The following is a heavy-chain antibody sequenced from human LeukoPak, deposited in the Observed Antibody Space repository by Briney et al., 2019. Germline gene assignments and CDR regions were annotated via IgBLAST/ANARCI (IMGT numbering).Heavy chain of an antibody. CDR1: GFTFSSYA. Sequence: GGSLRLSCAASGFTFSSYAMSWVRQAPGKGLEWVSSITGTHYTTYNTDSVKGRFTISRDNSKNTLYLQMNSLRADDTAVYYCTKDPNGDYVGAFDPWGQGTLVTVSS. J-gene: IGHJ5*02. D-gene: IGHD4-17*01. CDR2: ITGTHYTT. V-gene: IGHV3-23*01. CDR3: TKDPNGDYVGAFDP.